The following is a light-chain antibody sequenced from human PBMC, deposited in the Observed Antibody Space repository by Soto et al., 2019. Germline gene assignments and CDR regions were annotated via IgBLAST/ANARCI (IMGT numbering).Light chain of an antibody. CDR3: QQSYSTLGIT. V-gene: IGKV1-39*01. CDR2: AAS. J-gene: IGKJ5*01. CDR1: QSISSY. Sequence: DIQMTQSPSSLSASVGDRVTITCRASQSISSYLNWYQQKPGKAPKLLIYAASSLQSGVPSRLSGSGSGTDFTLTISSLQPEDFATYYCQQSYSTLGITFGQGTRLEIK.